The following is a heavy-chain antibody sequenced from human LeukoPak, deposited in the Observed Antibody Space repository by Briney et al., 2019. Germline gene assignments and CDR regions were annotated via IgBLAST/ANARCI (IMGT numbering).Heavy chain of an antibody. D-gene: IGHD2-2*01. V-gene: IGHV4-59*13. J-gene: IGHJ4*02. CDR1: SDSINSYY. CDR3: ARGSSSYYHHFDY. CDR2: INYSGST. Sequence: SETLSLTCTVSSDSINSYYWNWIRKSPARGLEWLGSINYSGSTSYNPSFRGRVTIPVDTSMNQFSLRLSSVTAADTAVYYCARGSSSYYHHFDYWGQGTLVTVSS.